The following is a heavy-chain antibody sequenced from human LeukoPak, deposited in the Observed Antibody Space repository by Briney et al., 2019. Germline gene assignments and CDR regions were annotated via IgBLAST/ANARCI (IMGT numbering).Heavy chain of an antibody. J-gene: IGHJ4*02. Sequence: PSETLSLTCTVSGYSISRGYHWGWVRQPPGKGLEWIGSVHQSGSTYYNPSLKSRLTISADTPKNQFSLKLDSVTAADTAVYYCARVNFNPDYWGQGTLVTVSS. D-gene: IGHD1-14*01. CDR3: ARVNFNPDY. V-gene: IGHV4-38-2*02. CDR1: GYSISRGYH. CDR2: VHQSGST.